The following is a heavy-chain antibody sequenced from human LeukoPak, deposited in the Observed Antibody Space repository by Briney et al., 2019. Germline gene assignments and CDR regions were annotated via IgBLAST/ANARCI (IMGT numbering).Heavy chain of an antibody. V-gene: IGHV3-74*01. CDR2: INSDGSST. D-gene: IGHD3-22*01. J-gene: IGHJ3*02. CDR1: GFTFSSYW. Sequence: PGGSLRLSCAASGFTFSSYWMHWVRHAPGKGLVWVSRINSDGSSTSYADSVKGRFTISRDNAKNTLYLQMNSLRAEDTAVYYCARAYYYDSSGYYYAAFDIWGQGTMVTVSS. CDR3: ARAYYYDSSGYYYAAFDI.